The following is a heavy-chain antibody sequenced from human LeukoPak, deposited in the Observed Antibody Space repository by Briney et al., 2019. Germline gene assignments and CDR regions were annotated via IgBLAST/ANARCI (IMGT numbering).Heavy chain of an antibody. CDR3: ARVVNNAFDI. V-gene: IGHV3-48*03. CDR2: ISSSGSTV. CDR1: GFTFSSYE. Sequence: GGSLRLSCAASGFTFSSYEMNWVRQAPGKGLGWVSYISSSGSTVYYADSVKGRFTISRDNAKNSLYLQMNSLRAEDTAVCYCARVVNNAFDIWGQGTMVTVSS. J-gene: IGHJ3*02. D-gene: IGHD2/OR15-2a*01.